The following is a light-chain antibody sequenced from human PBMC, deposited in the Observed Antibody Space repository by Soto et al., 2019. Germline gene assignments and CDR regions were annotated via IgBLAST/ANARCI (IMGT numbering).Light chain of an antibody. CDR3: CSYAGSRIFV. Sequence: QSALTQPASVSGSPGQSITISCTGTSSDVGSYKFVSWYQQHPGKAPKILIYEVNKRPSGVFNRFSGSKSGNTASLTISGLQAEDEADYYCCSYAGSRIFVFGTGTKVTVL. CDR1: SSDVGSYKF. CDR2: EVN. J-gene: IGLJ1*01. V-gene: IGLV2-23*02.